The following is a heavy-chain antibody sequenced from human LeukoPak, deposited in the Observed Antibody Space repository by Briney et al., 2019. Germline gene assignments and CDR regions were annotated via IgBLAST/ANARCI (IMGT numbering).Heavy chain of an antibody. CDR2: ISSNGGST. V-gene: IGHV3-64*01. D-gene: IGHD6-13*01. CDR1: GFTFSSYA. Sequence: GGSLRLSCAASGFTFSSYAMHWVRQAPGKGLEYVSAISSNGGSTYYANSVKGRFTISRDNSQNTLYLQMGSLRAEDMAVYYCARVDSSSATAYDYWGQGTLVTVSS. CDR3: ARVDSSSATAYDY. J-gene: IGHJ4*02.